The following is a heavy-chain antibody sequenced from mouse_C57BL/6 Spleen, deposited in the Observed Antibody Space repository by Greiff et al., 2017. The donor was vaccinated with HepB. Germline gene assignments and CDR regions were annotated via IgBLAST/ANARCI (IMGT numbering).Heavy chain of an antibody. V-gene: IGHV1-20*01. D-gene: IGHD2-12*01. J-gene: IGHJ3*01. CDR1: GYSFTGYF. CDR3: ARSRECYPLAY. CDR2: INPYNGDT. Sequence: VQLQQSGPELVKPGDSVKISCKASGYSFTGYFMNWVMQSHGKSLEWIGRINPYNGDTFYNQKFKGKATLTVDKSSSTAHMELRSLTSEDSAVYYCARSRECYPLAYWGQGTLVTVSA.